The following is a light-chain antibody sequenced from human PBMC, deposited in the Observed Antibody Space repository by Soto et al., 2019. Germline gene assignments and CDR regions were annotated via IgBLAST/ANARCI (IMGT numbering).Light chain of an antibody. J-gene: IGLJ3*02. Sequence: QPVLTQPPSVSGAPGQRVTISCTGSNSNIGARFDVHWYQQLPGTAPKLLIYGNTNRPSGVPDRFSGSKSGTSASLAITGLQSEDEADYYCQSYDNSLSGWVFGGGTKVTVL. CDR3: QSYDNSLSGWV. CDR2: GNT. V-gene: IGLV1-40*01. CDR1: NSNIGARFD.